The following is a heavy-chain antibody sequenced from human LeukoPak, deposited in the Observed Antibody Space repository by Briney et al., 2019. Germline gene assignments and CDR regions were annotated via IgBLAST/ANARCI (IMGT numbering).Heavy chain of an antibody. CDR3: ARSGSGYSVDY. CDR2: IYHSGST. CDR1: GGSISSGGYS. J-gene: IGHJ4*02. D-gene: IGHD3-22*01. Sequence: PSETLSLTCAVSGGSISSGGYSWSWIRQPPGKGLEWIEYIYHSGSTYYNPSLKSRVTISVDRSKNQFSLKPSSVTAADTAVYYCARSGSGYSVDYWGQGTLVTVSS. V-gene: IGHV4-30-2*01.